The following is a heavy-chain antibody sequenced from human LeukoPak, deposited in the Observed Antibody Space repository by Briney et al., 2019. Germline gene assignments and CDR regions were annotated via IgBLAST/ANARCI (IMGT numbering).Heavy chain of an antibody. CDR2: FDPEDGET. V-gene: IGHV1-24*01. Sequence: ASVKVSCKVSGYTLTELSMHWVRQAPGKGLEWMGGFDPEDGETIYAQKFQGRVTMTEDTSTDTAYMELGSLRSEDTAVYYCAIPVITFGGVIDDYWGQGTLVTVSS. D-gene: IGHD3-16*02. CDR3: AIPVITFGGVIDDY. CDR1: GYTLTELS. J-gene: IGHJ4*02.